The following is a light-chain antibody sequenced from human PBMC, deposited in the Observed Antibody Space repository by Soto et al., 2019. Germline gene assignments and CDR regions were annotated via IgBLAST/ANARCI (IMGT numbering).Light chain of an antibody. CDR2: KAS. J-gene: IGKJ1*01. CDR3: QQYNSYWT. V-gene: IGKV1-5*03. CDR1: QSISSW. Sequence: DIQMPQSPSTLSASVGDRFTITCRASQSISSWLAWYQQKPGKAPKLLIYKASSLESGVPSRFSGSGSGTEFTLTISSLQPDDFATYYCQQYNSYWTVGQGNKVDIK.